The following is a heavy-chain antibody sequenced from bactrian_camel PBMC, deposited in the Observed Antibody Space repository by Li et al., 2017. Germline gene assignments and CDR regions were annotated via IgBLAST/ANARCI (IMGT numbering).Heavy chain of an antibody. CDR1: GYTYSSYC. J-gene: IGHJ6*01. Sequence: QLVESGGGSVQAGGSLRLSCAASGYTYSSYCMGWFRQAPGKEREGVAAICTASGSVYYADSVKGRFAVSQDNAKNTLYLQMYNLKPEDTAVYYCVTDGFGNWWVFGYWGRGTQVTVS. V-gene: IGHV3S28*01. CDR3: VTDGFGNWWVFGY. CDR2: ICTASGSV. D-gene: IGHD7*01.